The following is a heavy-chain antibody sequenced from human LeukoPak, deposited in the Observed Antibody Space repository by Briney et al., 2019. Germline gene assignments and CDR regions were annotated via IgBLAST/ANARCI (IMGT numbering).Heavy chain of an antibody. Sequence: SETLSLTCAVYGGSFSGYYWSWIRQPPGKGLEWIGEINHSGSTNYNPSLKSRVTISVDTSKNQFSLKLSSVTAADTAVYYCARLYAFYDSSGYYYYFDHWGQGTLVTVSS. J-gene: IGHJ4*02. CDR2: INHSGST. D-gene: IGHD3-22*01. CDR1: GGSFSGYY. V-gene: IGHV4-34*01. CDR3: ARLYAFYDSSGYYYYFDH.